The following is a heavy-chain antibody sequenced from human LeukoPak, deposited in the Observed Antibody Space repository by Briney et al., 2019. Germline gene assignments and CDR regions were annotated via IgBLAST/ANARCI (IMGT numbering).Heavy chain of an antibody. CDR2: IYHSETT. Sequence: SETLFLTCAVSGGSISSGGYSWSWIRQPPGKGLEWIGYIYHSETTYYNPSLKSRVTISVDRSKNQFSLRLGSVTAADTAVYYCARLTPYGDYVTEYFQHGGQGTLVTVSS. D-gene: IGHD4-17*01. V-gene: IGHV4-30-2*01. J-gene: IGHJ1*01. CDR3: ARLTPYGDYVTEYFQH. CDR1: GGSISSGGYS.